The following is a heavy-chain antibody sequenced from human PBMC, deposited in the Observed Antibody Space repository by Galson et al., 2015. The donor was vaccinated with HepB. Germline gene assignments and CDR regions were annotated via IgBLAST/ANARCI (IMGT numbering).Heavy chain of an antibody. CDR1: GSSFTSYW. CDR3: ARHGLGCSGGSCYSYYYYGMDV. Sequence: QSGAEVKKPGESLKISCKGSGSSFTSYWIGWVRQMPGKGLEWMGIIYPGDSDTRYSPSFQGQVTISADESISTAYLQWSSLKASDTAMYYCARHGLGCSGGSCYSYYYYGMDVWGQGTTVTVSS. D-gene: IGHD2-15*01. CDR2: IYPGDSDT. J-gene: IGHJ6*02. V-gene: IGHV5-51*01.